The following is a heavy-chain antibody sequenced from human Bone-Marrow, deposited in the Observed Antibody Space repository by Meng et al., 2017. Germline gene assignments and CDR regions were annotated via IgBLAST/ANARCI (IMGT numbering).Heavy chain of an antibody. CDR2: INHSGGT. CDR1: GGTFSDYY. Sequence: QVQLQQWGAGLLKPSETLSLTSAVYGGTFSDYYWSWIRQPPGKGLEWIGEINHSGGTKYTPSLESRVTISIDTSKNQFSLKLSSVTAADTAIYYCARQGDTAMATFDYWGQGTLVTVSS. V-gene: IGHV4-34*01. CDR3: ARQGDTAMATFDY. J-gene: IGHJ4*02. D-gene: IGHD5-18*01.